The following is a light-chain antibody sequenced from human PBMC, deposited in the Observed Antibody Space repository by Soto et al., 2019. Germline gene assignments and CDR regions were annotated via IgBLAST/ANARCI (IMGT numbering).Light chain of an antibody. CDR2: GAS. V-gene: IGKV3-15*01. CDR3: QQFNNWPSWT. J-gene: IGKJ1*01. CDR1: QSVSIN. Sequence: EIVITQSPATLSVSPGERATLSCRASQSVSINLAWYQQKPGQAPRLLIYGASTRATGVPGRFSGSGSGTEFTLTISSLQSEDFAVYYCQQFNNWPSWTFGQGTKVDI.